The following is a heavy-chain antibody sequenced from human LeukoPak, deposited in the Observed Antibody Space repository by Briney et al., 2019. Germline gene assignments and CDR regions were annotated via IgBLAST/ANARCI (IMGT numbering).Heavy chain of an antibody. V-gene: IGHV1-69*13. Sequence: ASVKVSCKASRGTFSSYAISWVRQAPGQGLEWMGGIIPIFGTANYAQKFQGRVTITADESTSTAYMGLSSLRSEDTAVYYCATSVWPPYYYYYYMDVWGKGTTATVSS. CDR3: ATSVWPPYYYYYYMDV. CDR2: IIPIFGTA. J-gene: IGHJ6*03. D-gene: IGHD2-8*01. CDR1: RGTFSSYA.